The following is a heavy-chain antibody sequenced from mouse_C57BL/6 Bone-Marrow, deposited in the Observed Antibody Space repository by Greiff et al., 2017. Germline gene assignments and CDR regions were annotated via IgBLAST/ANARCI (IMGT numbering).Heavy chain of an antibody. D-gene: IGHD2-1*01. J-gene: IGHJ3*01. Sequence: EVKLVESGGGLVKPGGSLKLSCAASGFTFSSYTMSWVRQTPEKRLEWVATISGGGGNTYYPDSVKGRFTFSRDNAKNTLYLQMSSLRSEDTALYYCASYGNYQFAYWGQGTLVTVSA. CDR1: GFTFSSYT. CDR3: ASYGNYQFAY. V-gene: IGHV5-9*01. CDR2: ISGGGGNT.